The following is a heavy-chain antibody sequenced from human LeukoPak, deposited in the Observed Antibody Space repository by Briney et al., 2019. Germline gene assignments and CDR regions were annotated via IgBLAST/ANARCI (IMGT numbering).Heavy chain of an antibody. CDR2: INSDGSST. D-gene: IGHD2-15*01. CDR1: GFTFSSYW. CDR3: ARPNYCSGGSCYVAEGYYYGMDV. V-gene: IGHV3-74*01. J-gene: IGHJ6*02. Sequence: GGSLRLSCAASGFTFSSYWMHWVRQAPGKGLVWVSRINSDGSSTSYADSVKGRFTISRDNAKNSLYLQMNSLRAEDTAVYYCARPNYCSGGSCYVAEGYYYGMDVWGQGTTVTVSS.